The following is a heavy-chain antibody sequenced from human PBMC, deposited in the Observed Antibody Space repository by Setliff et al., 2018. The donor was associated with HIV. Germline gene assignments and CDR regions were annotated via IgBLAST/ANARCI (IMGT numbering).Heavy chain of an antibody. V-gene: IGHV4-59*11. CDR1: GDPINSHY. Sequence: SETLSLTCAVSGDPINSHYWSWIRQPPGEGLEWIGHISYNEYTNYNPSLKSRVTISLDTSKKHFSLDLYSVTAADTAVYYCARDHNSGTLHAFDLWGQGTKVTVSS. J-gene: IGHJ3*01. CDR2: ISYNEYT. D-gene: IGHD1-26*01. CDR3: ARDHNSGTLHAFDL.